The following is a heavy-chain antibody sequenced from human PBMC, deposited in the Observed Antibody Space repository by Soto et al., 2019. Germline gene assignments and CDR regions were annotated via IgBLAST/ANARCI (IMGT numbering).Heavy chain of an antibody. D-gene: IGHD2-2*01. J-gene: IGHJ5*02. CDR2: IYHTWTT. Sequence: SETLSLTCSVSGGSISSIDYFWGWIRQPPGKGLEWIGFIYHTWTTYYNPSLRSRVTISIDTSKSQFSMKLNSVTAADTAVYYCARVMAAMQNWLDPWGQGTLVTVSS. CDR3: ARVMAAMQNWLDP. CDR1: GGSISSIDYF. V-gene: IGHV4-30-4*01.